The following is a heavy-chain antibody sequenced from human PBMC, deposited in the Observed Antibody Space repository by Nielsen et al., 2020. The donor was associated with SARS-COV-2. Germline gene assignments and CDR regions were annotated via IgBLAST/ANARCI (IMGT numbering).Heavy chain of an antibody. Sequence: GGSLRLSCAASGFTFSSYGMHWVRQAPGKGLEWVAVIWYDGSNKYYADSVKGRFTISRDNSKNTLYLQMNSLRAEDTAVYYCARALSYYYGMDVWGQGTTVTVSS. V-gene: IGHV3-33*01. CDR1: GFTFSSYG. CDR2: IWYDGSNK. CDR3: ARALSYYYGMDV. J-gene: IGHJ6*02.